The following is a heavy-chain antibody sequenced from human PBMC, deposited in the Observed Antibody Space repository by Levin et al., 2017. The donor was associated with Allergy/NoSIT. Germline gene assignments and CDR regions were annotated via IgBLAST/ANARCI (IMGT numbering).Heavy chain of an antibody. CDR2: ISGSGGST. CDR3: AQNRYYYYYGMDV. Sequence: GGSLRLSCAASGFTFSSYAMSWVRQAPGKGLEWVSAISGSGGSTYYADSVKGRFTISRDNSKNTLYLQMNSLRAEDTAVYYCAQNRYYYYYGMDVWGQGTTVTVSS. D-gene: IGHD2/OR15-2a*01. J-gene: IGHJ6*02. V-gene: IGHV3-23*01. CDR1: GFTFSSYA.